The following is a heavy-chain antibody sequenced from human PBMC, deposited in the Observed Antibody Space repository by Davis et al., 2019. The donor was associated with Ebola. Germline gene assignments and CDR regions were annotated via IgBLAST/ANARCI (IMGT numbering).Heavy chain of an antibody. D-gene: IGHD3-3*01. Sequence: PGGSLRLSCAASGFTFSNYAMHWVRQAPGKGLEWVAVVSHSEREKFYADSVKGRFTISRDNSENTLYLQMDSLTADDTAVYFCARAVFHEVLEYWGQGTPVTVSS. CDR1: GFTFSNYA. CDR3: ARAVFHEVLEY. V-gene: IGHV3-30*04. CDR2: VSHSEREK. J-gene: IGHJ4*02.